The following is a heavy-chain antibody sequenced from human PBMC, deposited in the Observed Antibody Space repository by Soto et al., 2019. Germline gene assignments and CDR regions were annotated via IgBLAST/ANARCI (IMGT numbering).Heavy chain of an antibody. CDR2: IYWDDSK. Sequence: QITLKASGPTLVRPTQTLTLTCAFSGFSLSTSGVGVGWIRQPPGKALEWLAVIYWDDSKHYSPSLRSRLTITKDTAKNQVVLTMSNMDPMDTGTYSCAHNGPEDWPLDYWGQGTLVTVSS. J-gene: IGHJ4*02. CDR3: AHNGPEDWPLDY. D-gene: IGHD3-9*01. V-gene: IGHV2-5*02. CDR1: GFSLSTSGVG.